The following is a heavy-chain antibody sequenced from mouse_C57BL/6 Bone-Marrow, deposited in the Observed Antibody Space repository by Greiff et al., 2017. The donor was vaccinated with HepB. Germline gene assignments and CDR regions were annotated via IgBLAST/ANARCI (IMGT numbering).Heavy chain of an antibody. D-gene: IGHD1-1*01. CDR2: IWRGGST. J-gene: IGHJ4*01. CDR3: AKNPDYGSSWGYAMDY. CDR1: GFSLTSYG. V-gene: IGHV2-5*01. Sequence: VQLQQSGPGLVQPSQSLSITCTVSGFSLTSYGVHWVRQSPGKGLEWLGVIWRGGSTDYNAAFMSRLSITKDNSKSQVFFKMNSLQADDTAIYYCAKNPDYGSSWGYAMDYWGQGTSVTVSS.